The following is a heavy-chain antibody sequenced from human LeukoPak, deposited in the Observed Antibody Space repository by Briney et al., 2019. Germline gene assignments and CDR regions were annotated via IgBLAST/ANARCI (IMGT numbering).Heavy chain of an antibody. CDR3: ARGPHTYYYYYMDV. Sequence: SETLPLTCTVSGGSISSYYWSWIRQPPGKGLEWIGYIYYSGSTNYNPSLKSRVTISVDTSKNQFSLKLSSVTAADTAVYYCARGPHTYYYYYMDVWGKGTTVTVSS. CDR2: IYYSGST. V-gene: IGHV4-59*01. CDR1: GGSISSYY. J-gene: IGHJ6*03.